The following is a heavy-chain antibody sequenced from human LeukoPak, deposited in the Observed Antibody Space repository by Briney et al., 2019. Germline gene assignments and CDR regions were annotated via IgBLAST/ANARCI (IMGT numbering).Heavy chain of an antibody. CDR2: ISAYNGNT. J-gene: IGHJ3*02. D-gene: IGHD3-22*01. Sequence: ASVKVSCKASGYTFTSYGISWVRQAPGQGLEWMGWISAYNGNTNYAQKLQGRVTMTEDTSTDTAYMELSSLRSEDTAVYYCATEVAHYYDSPVAFDIWGQGTMVTVSS. CDR3: ATEVAHYYDSPVAFDI. V-gene: IGHV1-18*01. CDR1: GYTFTSYG.